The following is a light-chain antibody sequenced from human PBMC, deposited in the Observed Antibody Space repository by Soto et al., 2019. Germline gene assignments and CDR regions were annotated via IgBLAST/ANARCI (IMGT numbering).Light chain of an antibody. Sequence: EIVMTQSPASLSVSPGESVTLSCRASQGVATTLAWYRQQPGQAPRLLIYNAYIRASGVPARFSGSGSGTEFTLTISSLQSEDFAVYYCQQYNNWPPITFGQGTRLEIK. CDR3: QQYNNWPPIT. V-gene: IGKV3-15*01. J-gene: IGKJ5*01. CDR2: NAY. CDR1: QGVATT.